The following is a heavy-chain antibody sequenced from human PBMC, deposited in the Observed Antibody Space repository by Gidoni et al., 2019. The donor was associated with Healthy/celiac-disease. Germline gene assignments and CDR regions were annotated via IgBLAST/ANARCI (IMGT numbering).Heavy chain of an antibody. D-gene: IGHD2-2*02. CDR2: ISGSGGIT. CDR3: AKVFCSSTSCYIRGYFQH. J-gene: IGHJ1*01. Sequence: EVQLLESGGGLVKPGGSLRLSCAASGFTFSSYAMRWVRQAPGKGLEWVSAISGSGGITYYADSVKCRFTISRDNSKNTLYLQMNSLRAEDTAVYYCAKVFCSSTSCYIRGYFQHWGQGTLVTVSS. CDR1: GFTFSSYA. V-gene: IGHV3-23*01.